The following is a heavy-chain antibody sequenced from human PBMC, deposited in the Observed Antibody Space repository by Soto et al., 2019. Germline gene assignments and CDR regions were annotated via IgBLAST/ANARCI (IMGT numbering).Heavy chain of an antibody. D-gene: IGHD6-13*01. J-gene: IGHJ4*02. CDR2: ISGYNGNT. CDR3: ARDHSSSWHDFDY. Sequence: QVQLVQSGAEVKKPGAAVKVSCKASGYTFSNYGINWVRQAPGQGLEWMGWISGYNGNTNYAQKFQDRVTMTTDTSASTAYRELWSLRSDDTAMYYCARDHSSSWHDFDYWGQGTLVTVSS. V-gene: IGHV1-18*01. CDR1: GYTFSNYG.